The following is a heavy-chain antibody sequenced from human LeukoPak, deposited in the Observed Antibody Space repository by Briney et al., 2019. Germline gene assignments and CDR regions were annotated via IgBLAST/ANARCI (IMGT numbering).Heavy chain of an antibody. CDR2: IYTSGST. CDR1: GGSISSGSYY. V-gene: IGHV4-61*02. J-gene: IGHJ4*02. CDR3: ARGFSSSWYLWET. D-gene: IGHD6-13*01. Sequence: PSQTLSLTCTVSGGSISSGSYYWSWIRQPAGKGLEWIGRIYTSGSTNYNPPLKSRVTISVDTSKNQFSLKLSSVTAADTAVYYCARGFSSSWYLWETWGQGTLVTVSS.